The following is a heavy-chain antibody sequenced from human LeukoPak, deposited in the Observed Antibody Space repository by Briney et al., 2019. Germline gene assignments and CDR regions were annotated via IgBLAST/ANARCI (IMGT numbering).Heavy chain of an antibody. CDR1: GGSISSYY. CDR3: ARTLTTVTTFPDY. CDR2: IYYSGST. J-gene: IGHJ4*02. V-gene: IGHV4-59*01. Sequence: SETLSLTCTVPGGSISSYYWSWIRQPPGKGLEWIGYIYYSGSTNYNPSLKSRVTISVDTSKNQFSLKLSSVTAADTAVYYCARTLTTVTTFPDYWGQGTLVTVSS. D-gene: IGHD4-11*01.